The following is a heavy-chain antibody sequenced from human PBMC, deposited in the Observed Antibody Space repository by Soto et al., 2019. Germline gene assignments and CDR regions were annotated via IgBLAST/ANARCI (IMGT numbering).Heavy chain of an antibody. Sequence: VQLLESGGGLVQPGGSLRLSCAASGFTFSSYAMSWVRQPPGKWLEWVSAISGSGGSTYYADSVKGRFTTSRDNCKNTLYLQMNSLRAEDTAVYYCAKDLGYYYGSGSFDSWGQGTLVTVSS. CDR2: ISGSGGST. D-gene: IGHD3-10*01. CDR3: AKDLGYYYGSGSFDS. J-gene: IGHJ4*02. CDR1: GFTFSSYA. V-gene: IGHV3-23*01.